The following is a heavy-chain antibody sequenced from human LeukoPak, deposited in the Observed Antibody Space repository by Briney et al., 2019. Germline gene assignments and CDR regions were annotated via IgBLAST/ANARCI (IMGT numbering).Heavy chain of an antibody. CDR2: IHYSGST. CDR3: ARGARAGYNLEPFDY. CDR1: GGSISSYY. V-gene: IGHV4-59*08. Sequence: SETLSLTCTVSGGSISSYYWSWIRQPPGKGLEWIGYIHYSGSTNYNPSLKSRVTISVDTSKNQFSLKLSSVTAADTAVYYCARGARAGYNLEPFDYWGQGTLVTVSS. D-gene: IGHD5-24*01. J-gene: IGHJ4*02.